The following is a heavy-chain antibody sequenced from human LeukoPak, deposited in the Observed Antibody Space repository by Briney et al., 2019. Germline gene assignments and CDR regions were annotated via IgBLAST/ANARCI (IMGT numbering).Heavy chain of an antibody. D-gene: IGHD3-10*01. CDR3: ARGPGSRGIFDY. CDR2: IIPIFGTA. J-gene: IGHJ4*02. CDR1: GGTFSSYA. V-gene: IGHV1-69*13. Sequence: SVKVSCKASGGTFSSYAISWVRQAPEQGLEWMGGIIPIFGTANYAQKFQGRVTITADESTSTAYMELSSLRSEDTAVYYCARGPGSRGIFDYWGQGTLVTVSS.